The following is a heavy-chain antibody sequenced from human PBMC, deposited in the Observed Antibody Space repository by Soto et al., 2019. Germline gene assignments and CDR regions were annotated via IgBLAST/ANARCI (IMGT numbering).Heavy chain of an antibody. CDR2: IYYSGNT. V-gene: IGHV4-30-4*01. CDR1: GDSISTADYY. CDR3: ARGIYSTSSFFDS. J-gene: IGHJ4*02. D-gene: IGHD6-6*01. Sequence: TLCLTCPVSGDSISTADYYWNWIRQPPGKGLEWIGYIYYSGNTYYIPSLKSRVTISVDTSKNQISLKLNSVTAADTAVYYCARGIYSTSSFFDSWGQGTLVTVYS.